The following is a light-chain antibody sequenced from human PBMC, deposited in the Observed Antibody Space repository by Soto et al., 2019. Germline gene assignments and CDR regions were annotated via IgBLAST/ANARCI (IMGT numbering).Light chain of an antibody. J-gene: IGKJ4*01. CDR3: QPYNIWPLT. Sequence: PATLHVSQREVATLSCRASQGIGDTLAWYQHNPRQTPRLLIYDTSTRATGVPTMFSGSRSGAEFTNPFNSLQSKDFPVYCCQPYNIWPLTFGGGSKVDIK. CDR2: DTS. CDR1: QGIGDT. V-gene: IGKV3-15*01.